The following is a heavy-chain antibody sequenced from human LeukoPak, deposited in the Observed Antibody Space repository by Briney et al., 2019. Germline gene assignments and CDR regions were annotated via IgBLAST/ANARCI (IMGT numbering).Heavy chain of an antibody. CDR1: GGSFSDYY. J-gene: IGHJ4*02. CDR2: INHSGTT. D-gene: IGHD3-16*02. Sequence: SETLSLTCAVYGGSFSDYYWSWIRQPPGKGLEWIGEINHSGTTNYSPSLKSRVSISVGTSKNQFSLKLNSVTAADAAMYYCASHYSSGSYRYTGSFDSWGQGMLVNVSS. V-gene: IGHV4-34*01. CDR3: ASHYSSGSYRYTGSFDS.